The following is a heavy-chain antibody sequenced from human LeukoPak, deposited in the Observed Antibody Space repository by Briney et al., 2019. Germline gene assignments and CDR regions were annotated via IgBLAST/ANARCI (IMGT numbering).Heavy chain of an antibody. J-gene: IGHJ4*02. CDR3: ARESVYYDILTGYYASYFDY. CDR1: GYRFTSYW. D-gene: IGHD3-9*01. CDR2: IDPRDSYT. Sequence: GESLRIPCKGSGYRFTSYWISGVRQIPGKGLEWMGRIDPRDSYTNYSPSFQGHVTISADKSISTAYLQWSSLKASDTAMYYCARESVYYDILTGYYASYFDYLGQGNLVTVS. V-gene: IGHV5-10-1*01.